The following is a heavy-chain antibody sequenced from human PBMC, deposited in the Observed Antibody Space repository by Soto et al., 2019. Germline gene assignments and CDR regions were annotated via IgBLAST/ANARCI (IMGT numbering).Heavy chain of an antibody. CDR2: ISGSGGST. CDR1: GFTFSSYA. V-gene: IGHV3-23*01. Sequence: GGSLRLSCAASGFTFSSYAMSWVRQAPGKGLEWVSAISGSGGSTYYADSVKGRFTISRDNSKNTLYLQMNSLRAEDTAVYYCAKTMRVDPEGVYDYIWGSYLATGAFDIWGQGTMVTVSS. D-gene: IGHD3-16*02. J-gene: IGHJ3*02. CDR3: AKTMRVDPEGVYDYIWGSYLATGAFDI.